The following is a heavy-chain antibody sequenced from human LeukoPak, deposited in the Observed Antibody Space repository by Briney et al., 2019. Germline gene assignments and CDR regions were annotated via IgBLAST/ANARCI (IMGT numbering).Heavy chain of an antibody. CDR1: GGTFSSYA. J-gene: IGHJ4*02. D-gene: IGHD1-26*01. CDR2: IIPIFGTA. Sequence: AASVKVSCKASGGTFSSYAISWVRQAPGQGLEWMGRIIPIFGTANYAQKFQGRVTITTDESTSTAYMELSSLRSEDTAVYYCARDLGIVGAANFDYWGQGTLVTVSS. V-gene: IGHV1-69*05. CDR3: ARDLGIVGAANFDY.